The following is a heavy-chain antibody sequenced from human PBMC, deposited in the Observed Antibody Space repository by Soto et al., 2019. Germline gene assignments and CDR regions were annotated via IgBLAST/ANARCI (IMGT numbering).Heavy chain of an antibody. J-gene: IGHJ4*02. CDR1: GGSISSSSYY. Sequence: QLQLQESGPGLVKPSETLSLTCTVSGGSISSSSYYWGWIRQPPGKGLEWIGSIYYSGNTYYTPSLKSRVTISVDTSKNQFSLKLSSVTAADAAVYYCAREGGRYCTGGSCQFDYWGQGTLVTVSS. CDR2: IYYSGNT. V-gene: IGHV4-39*02. CDR3: AREGGRYCTGGSCQFDY. D-gene: IGHD2-15*01.